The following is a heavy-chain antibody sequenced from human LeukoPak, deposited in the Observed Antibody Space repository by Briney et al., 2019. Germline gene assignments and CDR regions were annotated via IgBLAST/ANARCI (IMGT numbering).Heavy chain of an antibody. V-gene: IGHV1-18*01. Sequence: ASVKVSCKASGYTFTNYAFRWVRQAPGRGLEWMGWISAYNGNTNYAQNLQGRVTMTTDTSTSTAFMELRSLSSDDTAVYYCARRTYKILRGTAYGYWYFDLWGRGTLVTVSS. D-gene: IGHD3-9*01. J-gene: IGHJ2*01. CDR1: GYTFTNYA. CDR2: ISAYNGNT. CDR3: ARRTYKILRGTAYGYWYFDL.